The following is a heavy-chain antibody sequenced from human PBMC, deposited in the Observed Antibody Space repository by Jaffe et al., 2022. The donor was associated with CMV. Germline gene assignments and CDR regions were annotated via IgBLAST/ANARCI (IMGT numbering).Heavy chain of an antibody. CDR3: ARDQGGYYYGSPDYYYYGMDV. Sequence: EVQLVESGGGLVQPGGSLRLSCAASGFTFSSYSMNWVRQAPGKGLEWVSYISSSSSTIYYADSVKGRFTISRDNAKNSLYLQMNSLRDEDTAVYYCARDQGGYYYGSPDYYYYGMDVWGQGTTVTVSS. CDR2: ISSSSSTI. J-gene: IGHJ6*02. V-gene: IGHV3-48*02. CDR1: GFTFSSYS. D-gene: IGHD3-10*01.